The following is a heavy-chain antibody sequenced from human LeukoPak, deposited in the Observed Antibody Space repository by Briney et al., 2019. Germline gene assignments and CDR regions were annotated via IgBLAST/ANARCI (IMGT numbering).Heavy chain of an antibody. D-gene: IGHD3-3*01. CDR2: INHSGST. J-gene: IGHJ6*02. CDR3: ASMFKRRWDFWGGLKSVEAPYGMDV. Sequence: SETLSLTCAVYGGSFSGYYWSWIRQPPGKGLEWIGEINHSGSTNYNPSLKSRVTISVDTSKNQFSLKLSSVTAADTAVYYCASMFKRRWDFWGGLKSVEAPYGMDVWGQGTTVTVSS. V-gene: IGHV4-34*01. CDR1: GGSFSGYY.